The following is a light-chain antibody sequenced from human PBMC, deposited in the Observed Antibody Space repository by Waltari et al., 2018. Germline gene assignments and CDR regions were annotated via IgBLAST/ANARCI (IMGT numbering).Light chain of an antibody. CDR1: QSVNGD. CDR2: DAS. CDR3: QQYNNWPPT. J-gene: IGKJ4*01. V-gene: IGKV3-15*01. Sequence: VMMQTPATLSVSPGERATFSCRASQSVNGDLAWYQQRPGQAPRLLIHDASTRATGIPVRFSGSGSGTEFTLTISSLQSEDSAIYCCQQYNNWPPTFGGGTKVEIK.